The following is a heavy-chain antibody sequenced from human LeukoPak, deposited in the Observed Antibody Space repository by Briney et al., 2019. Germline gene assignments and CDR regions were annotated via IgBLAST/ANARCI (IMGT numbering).Heavy chain of an antibody. D-gene: IGHD3-9*01. CDR3: ARGILTGPDNYYYYYYYMDV. CDR2: IHYSGST. CDR1: GGSISSSSYY. Sequence: SETLSLTCTVSGGSISSSSYYWGWIRQPPGKGLEWIGSIHYSGSTYYDPSLKSRVTISVDTSKNQFSLKLSSVTAADTAVYYCARGILTGPDNYYYYYYYMDVWGKGTTVTISS. V-gene: IGHV4-39*07. J-gene: IGHJ6*03.